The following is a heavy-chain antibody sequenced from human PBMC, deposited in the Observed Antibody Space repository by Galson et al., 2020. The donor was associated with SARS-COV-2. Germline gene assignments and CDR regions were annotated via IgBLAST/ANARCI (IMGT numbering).Heavy chain of an antibody. CDR1: GGSVSSASYY. Sequence: SETLSLPCTASGGSVSSASYYWTWIRQPPGKGLARIWYIYYSGKPNYNPSLTSRVTISVDTSKNQFSLKLSSVTAADTAVYYCARETYYYDSSGYYQSNAFDIWGQGTMVTVSS. D-gene: IGHD3-22*01. CDR2: IYYSGKP. V-gene: IGHV4-61*01. J-gene: IGHJ3*02. CDR3: ARETYYYDSSGYYQSNAFDI.